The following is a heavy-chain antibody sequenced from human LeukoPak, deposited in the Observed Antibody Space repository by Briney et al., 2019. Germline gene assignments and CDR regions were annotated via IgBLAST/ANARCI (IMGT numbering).Heavy chain of an antibody. J-gene: IGHJ6*03. V-gene: IGHV1-2*02. CDR2: INPNSGGT. CDR3: ARNLVVVPAAKSSYYYYYMDV. Sequence: GASVEVSCKASGYTFTGFYMHWVRQAPGQGLEWMGWINPNSGGTNYAQKFQGRVTMTRDTSISTAYMELSRLRSDDTAVYYCARNLVVVPAAKSSYYYYYMDVWGKGTTVTVSS. CDR1: GYTFTGFY. D-gene: IGHD2-2*01.